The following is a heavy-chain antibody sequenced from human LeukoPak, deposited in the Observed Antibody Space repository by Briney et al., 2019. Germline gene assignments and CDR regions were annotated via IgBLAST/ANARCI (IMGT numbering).Heavy chain of an antibody. J-gene: IGHJ4*02. Sequence: GGSLRLSCAAPGSTFSNNAMSWVRKVQGKGLEWVSTSGSGGSTFYADSVKGRFTVSRDNSKNMLDLQLNSLRAEDTAIYYCAKGGSGWYPGFDYWGQGTLVTVSS. CDR3: AKGGSGWYPGFDY. V-gene: IGHV3-23*01. CDR1: GSTFSNNA. D-gene: IGHD6-19*01. CDR2: SGSGGST.